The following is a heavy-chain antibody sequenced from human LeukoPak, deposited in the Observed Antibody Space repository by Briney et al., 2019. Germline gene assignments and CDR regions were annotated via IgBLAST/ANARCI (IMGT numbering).Heavy chain of an antibody. J-gene: IGHJ4*02. Sequence: PGRSLRLSCAASGFTFSSYAMHWVRQAPGKGLEWVAVISYDGSNKYYADSVKGRFTISRDNSKNTLYLQMNSLRAEDTAVYYCAREGDYYDSSGYFAPLDYWGQGTLVTVSS. CDR1: GFTFSSYA. V-gene: IGHV3-30-3*01. CDR2: ISYDGSNK. D-gene: IGHD3-22*01. CDR3: AREGDYYDSSGYFAPLDY.